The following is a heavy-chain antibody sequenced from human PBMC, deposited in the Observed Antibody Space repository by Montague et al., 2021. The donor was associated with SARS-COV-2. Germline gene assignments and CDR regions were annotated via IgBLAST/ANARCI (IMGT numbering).Heavy chain of an antibody. J-gene: IGHJ4*02. CDR2: ISLSGRT. Sequence: SETLSLTCGVHGVSFSDDFWTWIRQSPEKGLEWIGEISLSGRTNXXPSLNNRVTISLDTFRKQFSLNLNSVTAADTAIYYCARDFERGGNFDYWGQGILVTVSS. D-gene: IGHD3-16*01. V-gene: IGHV4-34*01. CDR1: GVSFSDDF. CDR3: ARDFERGGNFDY.